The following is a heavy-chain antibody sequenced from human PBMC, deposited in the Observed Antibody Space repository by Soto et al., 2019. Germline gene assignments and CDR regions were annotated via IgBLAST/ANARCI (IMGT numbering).Heavy chain of an antibody. J-gene: IGHJ4*02. CDR1: GGTFSSYA. CDR3: AGEVGDGYIHLDY. CDR2: IIPIFGTA. Sequence: SVKVSCKASGGTFSSYAISWVRQVPGQGLEWMGGIIPIFGTANYAQKFQGRVTITADESTSTAYMELSSLRSEDTAVYYCAGEVGDGYIHLDYWGQGTLVTVSS. V-gene: IGHV1-69*13. D-gene: IGHD5-12*01.